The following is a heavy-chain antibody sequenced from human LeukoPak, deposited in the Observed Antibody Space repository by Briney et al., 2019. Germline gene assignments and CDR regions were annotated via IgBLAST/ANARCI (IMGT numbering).Heavy chain of an antibody. V-gene: IGHV3-30*02. CDR2: IRYDGSNK. CDR1: GFTFSSYD. J-gene: IGHJ4*02. Sequence: GGSLRLSCAASGFTFSSYDIHRVGQAPGKGLEWVAFIRYDGSNKYYADSVRGRFTISRDNSKNTLYLQMNSLRAEDTAVYYCARESFAARWDWGQGTLVTVSS. D-gene: IGHD6-6*01. CDR3: ARESFAARWD.